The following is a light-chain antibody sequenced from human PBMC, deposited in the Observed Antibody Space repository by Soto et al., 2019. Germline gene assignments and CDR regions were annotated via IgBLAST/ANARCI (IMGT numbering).Light chain of an antibody. CDR2: AAS. CDR1: QNIANY. J-gene: IGKJ5*01. CDR3: QHIYTTPIT. Sequence: DIQMTQSPSSLSASVGDRVTITCRASQNIANYLNWYQQKPGKAPNLLIYAASSLQSGVPSRFSDSVSRTVFPLTISSLQPEDFATYYCQHIYTTPITVGQGTRLEIK. V-gene: IGKV1-39*01.